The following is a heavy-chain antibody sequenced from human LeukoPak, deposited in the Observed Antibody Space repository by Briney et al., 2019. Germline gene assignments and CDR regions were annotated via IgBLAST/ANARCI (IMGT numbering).Heavy chain of an antibody. CDR3: ARYSSGWDTFDY. CDR2: ISSSSSYI. D-gene: IGHD6-19*01. Sequence: GGSLRLSCAASGFTFSSYSMNWVRQAPGKGLEWVTSISSSSSYIYYADSVKGRFTISRDNAKNSLYLQMNSLRAEDTAVYYCARYSSGWDTFDYWGQGTLVTVSS. V-gene: IGHV3-21*01. CDR1: GFTFSSYS. J-gene: IGHJ4*02.